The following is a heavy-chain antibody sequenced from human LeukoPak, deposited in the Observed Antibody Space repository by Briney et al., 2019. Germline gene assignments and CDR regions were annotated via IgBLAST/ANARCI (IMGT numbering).Heavy chain of an antibody. V-gene: IGHV4-39*01. D-gene: IGHD2-15*01. Sequence: PSETLSLTWTVSGGSISSSSYYWGWIRQPPGKGLEWIGSIYYSGGTYYNPSLKSRVTISVDTSKNQFSLKLSSVTAADTAVYYCASVPLGYCSGGSCYAYYYYYYMDVWGKGTTVTVSS. J-gene: IGHJ6*03. CDR3: ASVPLGYCSGGSCYAYYYYYYMDV. CDR1: GGSISSSSYY. CDR2: IYYSGGT.